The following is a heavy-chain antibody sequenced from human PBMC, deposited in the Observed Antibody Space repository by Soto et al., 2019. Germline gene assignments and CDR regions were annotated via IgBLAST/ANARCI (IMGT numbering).Heavy chain of an antibody. V-gene: IGHV3-73*01. CDR1: GFPLSDSA. D-gene: IGHD2-15*01. Sequence: EVHLVESGGGLVQPGGSLKIACLASGFPLSDSARHWVRKASGKGLEWVGRIRSTTDNDAPTYASPVRGRFTLSRDVSKDTAYLQTNHLESEDAAVYYWTTRAGGPVARSFYCYLMDVWGKGATVSVLS. CDR2: IRSTTDNDAP. CDR3: TTRAGGPVARSFYCYLMDV. J-gene: IGHJ6*04.